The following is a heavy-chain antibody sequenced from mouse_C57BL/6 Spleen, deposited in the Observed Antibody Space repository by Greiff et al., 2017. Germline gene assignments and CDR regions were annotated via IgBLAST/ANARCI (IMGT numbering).Heavy chain of an antibody. Sequence: VQLQQSGPELVKPGASVKISCKASGYAFSSSWMNWVKQRPGKGLEWIGLIYPGDGDTNYNGKFKGKATLTADKSSSTAYMQLSSLTSGDSAVYFCARKGWYTDYWRELYFGVWGTGTTVTASS. V-gene: IGHV1-82*01. D-gene: IGHD1-1*02. CDR1: GYAFSSSW. CDR2: IYPGDGDT. J-gene: IGHJ1*03. CDR3: ARKGWYTDYWRELYFGV.